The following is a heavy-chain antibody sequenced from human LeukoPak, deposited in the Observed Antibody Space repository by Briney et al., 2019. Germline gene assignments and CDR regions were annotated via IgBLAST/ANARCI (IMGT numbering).Heavy chain of an antibody. CDR1: GFTVSSNY. D-gene: IGHD3-10*01. V-gene: IGHV3-30*02. CDR3: AKGPEVRGVIVILKTGEKGALDY. Sequence: PGGSLRLSCAASGFTVSSNYMSWVRQAPGKGLEWVAFIRYDGNNKYYADSVKGRFTISRDNSKNTLYLQMSSLRAEDTAVYYCAKGPEVRGVIVILKTGEKGALDYWGQGTLVTVSS. CDR2: IRYDGNNK. J-gene: IGHJ4*02.